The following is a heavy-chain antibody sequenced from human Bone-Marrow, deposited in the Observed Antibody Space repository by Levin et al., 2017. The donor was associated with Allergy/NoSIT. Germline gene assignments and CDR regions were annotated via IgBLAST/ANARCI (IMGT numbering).Heavy chain of an antibody. CDR1: GFTFSNAW. CDR2: IKSKTDGGTT. CDR3: TTGFVGYIWGSDLLDY. D-gene: IGHD3-16*02. Sequence: GGSLRLSCAASGFTFSNAWMSWVRQAPGKGLEWVGRIKSKTDGGTTDYAAPVKGRFTISRDDSKNTLYLQMNSLKTEDTAVYYCTTGFVGYIWGSDLLDYWGQGTLVTVSS. V-gene: IGHV3-15*01. J-gene: IGHJ4*02.